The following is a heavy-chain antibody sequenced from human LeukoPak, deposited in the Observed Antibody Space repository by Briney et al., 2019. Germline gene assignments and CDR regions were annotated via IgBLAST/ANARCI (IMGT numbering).Heavy chain of an antibody. J-gene: IGHJ6*03. Sequence: GASVKVSCKASGCTFTSYDINWVRQATGQGLEWMGWMNPNSGNTGYAQKFQGRVTMTRNTSISTAYMELSSLRSEDTAVYYCASRQYCSSTGCEGDYYYYYMDVWGKGTTVTVSS. D-gene: IGHD2-2*01. CDR2: MNPNSGNT. CDR1: GCTFTSYD. CDR3: ASRQYCSSTGCEGDYYYYYMDV. V-gene: IGHV1-8*01.